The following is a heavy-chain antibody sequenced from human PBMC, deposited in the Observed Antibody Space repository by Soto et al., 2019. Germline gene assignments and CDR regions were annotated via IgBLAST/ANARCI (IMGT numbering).Heavy chain of an antibody. CDR2: IIPILGIA. CDR3: AGPLITMIVVVISFGAFDI. V-gene: IGHV1-69*04. J-gene: IGHJ3*02. CDR1: GGTFRNSA. D-gene: IGHD3-22*01. Sequence: GASVKVSCKASGGTFRNSAFSWVRQAPGQGLEWMGRIIPILGIANYAQKFQGRVTITADKSTSTAYMELSSLRSEDTAVYYCAGPLITMIVVVISFGAFDIWGQGTMVTVSS.